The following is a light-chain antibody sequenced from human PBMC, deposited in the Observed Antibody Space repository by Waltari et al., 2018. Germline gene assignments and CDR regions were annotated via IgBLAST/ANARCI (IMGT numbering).Light chain of an antibody. CDR3: MSYAGNNIWV. Sequence: QSALTQPPSASGSPGQSVTISCTGNSSDVGCYNYVSWYQQHPGKAPKLMIYEVTKRPSGVPDRFSGSKSGSTASLTVSGLQAEDEADYSCMSYAGNNIWVFGGGTKLTVL. J-gene: IGLJ3*02. CDR1: SSDVGCYNY. V-gene: IGLV2-8*01. CDR2: EVT.